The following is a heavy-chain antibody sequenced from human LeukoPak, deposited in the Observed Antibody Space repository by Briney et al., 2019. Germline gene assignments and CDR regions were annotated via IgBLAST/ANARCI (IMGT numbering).Heavy chain of an antibody. D-gene: IGHD5-24*01. J-gene: IGHJ4*02. CDR1: GFTFSNAW. V-gene: IGHV3-15*01. CDR3: TTRSGRENY. Sequence: SGGSLRLSCAVSGFTFSNAWMSWVRQAPGKGLEWVGRIKSKSDGGATDHAAPVKDRFTISRDDSKNTLYLQMNSLKTEDTAVYYCTTRSGRENYWGQGTLVTVSS. CDR2: IKSKSDGGAT.